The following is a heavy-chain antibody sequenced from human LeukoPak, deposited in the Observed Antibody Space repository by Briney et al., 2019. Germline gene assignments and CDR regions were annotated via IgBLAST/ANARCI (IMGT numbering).Heavy chain of an antibody. CDR1: GYTLTELS. CDR2: FDPEDGET. CDR3: ARDRGTVTFDY. Sequence: ASVKVSCKVSGYTLTELSMHWVRQAPGKGLEWMGGFDPEDGETIYAQKFQGRVTITTDESTSTAYMELSSLRSEDTAVYYCARDRGTVTFDYWGQGTLVTVSS. J-gene: IGHJ4*02. V-gene: IGHV1-24*01. D-gene: IGHD4-17*01.